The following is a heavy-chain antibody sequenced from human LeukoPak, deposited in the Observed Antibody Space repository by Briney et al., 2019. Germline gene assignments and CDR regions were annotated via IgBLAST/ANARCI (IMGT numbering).Heavy chain of an antibody. CDR1: GFTFSNYV. J-gene: IGHJ4*02. CDR3: AREGKYRYGPFDY. D-gene: IGHD5-18*01. V-gene: IGHV3-33*01. CDR2: IWYDGSNK. Sequence: GGSLRLSCAASGFTFSNYVMHWVRQAPGKGLEWVAVIWYDGSNKYYADSVKGRFTISRDNSKNTLFLQMDSLRAEDTAVYYCAREGKYRYGPFDYGGQGTLVTVSS.